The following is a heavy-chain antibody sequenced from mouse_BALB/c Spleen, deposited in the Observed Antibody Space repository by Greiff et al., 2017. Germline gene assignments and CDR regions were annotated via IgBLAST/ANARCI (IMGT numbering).Heavy chain of an antibody. Sequence: QVQLQQSGAELVRPGTSVKVSCKASGYAFTNYLIEWVKQRPGHGLEWIGVINPGSGGTNYNEKFKGKATLTADKSSSTAYMQLSSLTSDDSAVYFCARLRDYGSSYFAYWGQGTLVTVSA. J-gene: IGHJ3*01. CDR3: ARLRDYGSSYFAY. CDR2: INPGSGGT. V-gene: IGHV1-54*01. CDR1: GYAFTNYL. D-gene: IGHD1-1*01.